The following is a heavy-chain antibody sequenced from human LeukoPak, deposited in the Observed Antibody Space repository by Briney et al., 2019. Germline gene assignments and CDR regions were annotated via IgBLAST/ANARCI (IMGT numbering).Heavy chain of an antibody. D-gene: IGHD2-2*01. Sequence: GGSLRLSCAASGFTVSSNYMSWVRQAPGKGLEWVSSISSSSSYIYYADSVKGRFTISRDNAKNSLYLQMNSLRAEDTAVYYCARDLADIVVVPAAMGYYGMDVWGQGTTVTVSS. CDR2: ISSSSSYI. J-gene: IGHJ6*02. CDR3: ARDLADIVVVPAAMGYYGMDV. CDR1: GFTVSSNY. V-gene: IGHV3-21*01.